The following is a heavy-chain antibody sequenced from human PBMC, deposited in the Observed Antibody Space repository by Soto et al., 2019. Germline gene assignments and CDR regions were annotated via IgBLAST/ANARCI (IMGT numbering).Heavy chain of an antibody. J-gene: IGHJ4*02. Sequence: GASVKVSCKASGGSFSNFGISWVRQAPGQGLEWMGGIVPVFGRPNYAQRFRGRLTITADESTSTGYMELISPRSDDTAVYYCAREGRGYNFWGQGTQVTVSS. V-gene: IGHV1-69*13. CDR2: IVPVFGRP. D-gene: IGHD5-12*01. CDR1: GGSFSNFG. CDR3: AREGRGYNF.